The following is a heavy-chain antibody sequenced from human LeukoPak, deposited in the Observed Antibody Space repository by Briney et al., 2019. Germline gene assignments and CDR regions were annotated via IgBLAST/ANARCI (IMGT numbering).Heavy chain of an antibody. D-gene: IGHD3-3*01. Sequence: GGSLRLSCAASGFIFTGYFMSWVRQAPGKGLEWVASIKHDGSEKYYVDSVRGRFTISRDNTKNLLYLQMSSLRAEDTAVYYCATDRGWRTSGYYLYYFEYWGQGTLVTISS. V-gene: IGHV3-7*01. CDR2: IKHDGSEK. CDR1: GFIFTGYF. J-gene: IGHJ4*02. CDR3: ATDRGWRTSGYYLYYFEY.